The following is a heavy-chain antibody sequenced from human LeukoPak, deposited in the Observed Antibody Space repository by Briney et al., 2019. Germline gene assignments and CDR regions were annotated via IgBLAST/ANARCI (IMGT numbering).Heavy chain of an antibody. CDR3: AKVWSGVPSYPPLQCDY. J-gene: IGHJ4*02. Sequence: GRSLRLSCAASGFTFSSYGMHWVRQAPGKGLEGVAVISYDGSNKYYADYVKGRFTISRDNSKNTLYLQMNSLRAEDTAVYYCAKVWSGVPSYPPLQCDYWGQGTLVTVSS. V-gene: IGHV3-30*18. CDR2: ISYDGSNK. CDR1: GFTFSSYG. D-gene: IGHD3-3*01.